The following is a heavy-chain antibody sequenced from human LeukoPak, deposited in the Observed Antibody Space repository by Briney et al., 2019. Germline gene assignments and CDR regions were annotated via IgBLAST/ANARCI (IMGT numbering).Heavy chain of an antibody. CDR1: GGSFSGYY. Sequence: SSETLSLTCAVYGGSFSGYYWSWIRQPPGKGLEWIGEINHSGSTNYNPSLKSRVTISVDTSKNQFSLKLSSVTAADTAVYYCARGSVLTGYYRIDYWGQGTLVTVSS. CDR3: ARGSVLTGYYRIDY. V-gene: IGHV4-34*01. CDR2: INHSGST. J-gene: IGHJ4*02. D-gene: IGHD3-9*01.